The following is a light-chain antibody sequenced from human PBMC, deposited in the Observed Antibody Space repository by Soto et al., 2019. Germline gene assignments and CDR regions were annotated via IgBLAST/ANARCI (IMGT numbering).Light chain of an antibody. Sequence: QSALTQPRSVSASPGQSVAISCTGTSSDVGGYTYVSWYQQHPGKAPKLMIYDVNKRPSGVPDRFSGSKSGNTASLTISGLQADDEADYYCCSYAGTYTYVFGTGTKVIVL. J-gene: IGLJ1*01. CDR3: CSYAGTYTYV. CDR2: DVN. CDR1: SSDVGGYTY. V-gene: IGLV2-11*01.